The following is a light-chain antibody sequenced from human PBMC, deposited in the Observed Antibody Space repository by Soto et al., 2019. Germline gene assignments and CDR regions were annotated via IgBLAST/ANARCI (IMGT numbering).Light chain of an antibody. V-gene: IGKV3-11*01. J-gene: IGKJ5*01. Sequence: EIVLTQSPGTLSLSPGERVTLSCRASQSVSSYLAWYQQKPGLAPRLLIYDASNRATGIPARFSGSGSGTDFTLTISSLEPEDFAVYYCQHRSIWPVSFGQGTRLEIK. CDR1: QSVSSY. CDR2: DAS. CDR3: QHRSIWPVS.